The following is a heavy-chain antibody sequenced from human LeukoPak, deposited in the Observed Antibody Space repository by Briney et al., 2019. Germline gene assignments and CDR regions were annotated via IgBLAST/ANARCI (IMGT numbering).Heavy chain of an antibody. CDR1: GFTFSSYA. CDR3: AKEKGITMIVVVRYYFDY. D-gene: IGHD3-22*01. V-gene: IGHV3-23*01. Sequence: PGGSLRLSCVASGFTFSSYAMSWVRQAPGKGLEWVSAISGSGGSTYYADSVKGRFTISRDNSKNTLYLQMNSLRAEDTAVYYCAKEKGITMIVVVRYYFDYWGQGTLVTVSS. CDR2: ISGSGGST. J-gene: IGHJ4*02.